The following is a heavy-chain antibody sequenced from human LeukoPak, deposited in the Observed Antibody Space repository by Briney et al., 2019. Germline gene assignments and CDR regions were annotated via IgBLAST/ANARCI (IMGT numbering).Heavy chain of an antibody. D-gene: IGHD3-10*01. Sequence: GGSLRLSCAASGFTFSSYGVHWVRQAPGKGLEWVAVISYDGSNKYYADSVKGRFTISRDNSKNTLYLEMDSLRTEDTAVYYCAKDQRIYGILYYIYMDVWGKGTTVTISS. V-gene: IGHV3-30*18. CDR2: ISYDGSNK. CDR1: GFTFSSYG. J-gene: IGHJ6*03. CDR3: AKDQRIYGILYYIYMDV.